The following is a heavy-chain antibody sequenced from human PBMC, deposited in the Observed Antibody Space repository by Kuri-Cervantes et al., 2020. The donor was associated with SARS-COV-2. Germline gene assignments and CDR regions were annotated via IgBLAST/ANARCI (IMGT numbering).Heavy chain of an antibody. Sequence: SCEGSEFMFTTYVMYWVRQAPGKRLEWVAIIWYDGSNKYYADSVKGRFTISRDNAKNSLSLQLNSLRAEDTAVYYCVRDLTPERYCSSTSCYTAYDFWINYLVDYWGQGTLVTVSS. CDR1: EFMFTTYV. CDR3: VRDLTPERYCSSTSCYTAYDFWINYLVDY. D-gene: IGHD2-2*02. CDR2: IWYDGSNK. J-gene: IGHJ4*02. V-gene: IGHV3-33*01.